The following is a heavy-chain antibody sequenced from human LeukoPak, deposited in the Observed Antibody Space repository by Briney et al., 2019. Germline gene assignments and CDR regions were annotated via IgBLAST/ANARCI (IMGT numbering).Heavy chain of an antibody. CDR3: ARTYSSSWYPCYYYTDV. V-gene: IGHV4-59*01. J-gene: IGHJ6*03. Sequence: SETLSLTCTVSGGSISSYYWSWIRQPPGKGLEWIGYIYYSGSTNYNPSLKSRVTISVDTSKNQFSLKLSSVTAADTAVYYCARTYSSSWYPCYYYTDVWGKGTTVTVSS. CDR1: GGSISSYY. CDR2: IYYSGST. D-gene: IGHD6-13*01.